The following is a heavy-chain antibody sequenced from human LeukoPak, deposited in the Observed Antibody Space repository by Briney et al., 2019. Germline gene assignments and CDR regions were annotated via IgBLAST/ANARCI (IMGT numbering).Heavy chain of an antibody. Sequence: SETLSLTCAVYGGAFSGYYWSWIRQPPGKGLEWIGEINHSGSTNYNPSLKSRVTISVDTSKNQFSLKLSSVTAADTAVYYCARGGGYDYVWGSYRLKYFDYWGQGTLVTVSS. CDR3: ARGGGYDYVWGSYRLKYFDY. CDR1: GGAFSGYY. V-gene: IGHV4-34*01. J-gene: IGHJ4*02. D-gene: IGHD3-16*02. CDR2: INHSGST.